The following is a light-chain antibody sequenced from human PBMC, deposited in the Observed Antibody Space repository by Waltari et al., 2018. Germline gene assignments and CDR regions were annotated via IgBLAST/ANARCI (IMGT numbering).Light chain of an antibody. CDR1: QSISSW. V-gene: IGKV1-5*01. Sequence: DIQMTQSPSTLSASVGDRVTITCRASQSISSWLAWYPQKPGKAPKLLIYDASSLESGVPSRFSGSGSGTEFTLTISSLQPDDFATYYCQQYNIQGTFGQGTKLEIK. J-gene: IGKJ2*02. CDR2: DAS. CDR3: QQYNIQGT.